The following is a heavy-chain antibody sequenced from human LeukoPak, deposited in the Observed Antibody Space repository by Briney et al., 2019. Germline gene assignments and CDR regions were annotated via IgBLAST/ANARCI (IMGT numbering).Heavy chain of an antibody. CDR3: ARGSLVRSCDY. D-gene: IGHD6-13*01. CDR1: GGSISSGIYY. CDR2: IYTSGST. V-gene: IGHV4-61*02. Sequence: SQTLSLTCTVSGGSISSGIYYWSWIRQPAGKGLEWIGRIYTSGSTNYNPSLKSRVTISVDTSKNQFSLKLSSVTAADTAVYYCARGSLVRSCDYWGQGTLVTVSS. J-gene: IGHJ4*02.